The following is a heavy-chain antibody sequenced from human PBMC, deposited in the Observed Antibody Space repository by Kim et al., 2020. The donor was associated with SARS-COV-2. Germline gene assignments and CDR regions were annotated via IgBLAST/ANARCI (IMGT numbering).Heavy chain of an antibody. D-gene: IGHD3-3*01. J-gene: IGHJ6*03. CDR1: GYTFTSYG. Sequence: ASVKVSCKASGYTFTSYGISWVRQAPGQGLEWMGWISAYNGNTNYAQKLQGRVTMTTDTSTSTAYMELRSLRSDDTAVYYCARWKIRFLEWPPRANYYYYMDVWDKGTTVTVSS. CDR3: ARWKIRFLEWPPRANYYYYMDV. CDR2: ISAYNGNT. V-gene: IGHV1-18*01.